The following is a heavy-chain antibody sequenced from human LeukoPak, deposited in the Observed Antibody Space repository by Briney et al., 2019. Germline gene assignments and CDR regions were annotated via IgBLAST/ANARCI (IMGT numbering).Heavy chain of an antibody. J-gene: IGHJ4*02. V-gene: IGHV1-69*05. CDR1: GGTFSSYA. Sequence: SVKVSCKASGGTFSSYAISWVRQAPGQGLEWMGRIIPIFGTANYAQKFQGRVTITTDESTSTAYMELSSLRSEGTAVYYCARGLKYSSGWYRDRVPIDYWGQGTLVTVSS. CDR3: ARGLKYSSGWYRDRVPIDY. D-gene: IGHD6-19*01. CDR2: IIPIFGTA.